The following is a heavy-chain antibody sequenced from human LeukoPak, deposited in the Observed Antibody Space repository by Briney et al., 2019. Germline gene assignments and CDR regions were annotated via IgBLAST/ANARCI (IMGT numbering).Heavy chain of an antibody. D-gene: IGHD3-10*01. V-gene: IGHV4-34*01. Sequence: SETLSLTCAVYGGSFSGYYWSWIRQPPGKGLEWIGEINHSGSTNYNPSLKSRVTISVDTSKNQFSLKLSSVTAADTAVYYCARLIITMVRGVILDAFDIWGQGTMVTVSS. J-gene: IGHJ3*02. CDR1: GGSFSGYY. CDR2: INHSGST. CDR3: ARLIITMVRGVILDAFDI.